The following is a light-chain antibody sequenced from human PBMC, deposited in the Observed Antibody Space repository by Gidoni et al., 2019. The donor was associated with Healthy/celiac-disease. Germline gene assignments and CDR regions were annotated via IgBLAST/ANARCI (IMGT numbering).Light chain of an antibody. J-gene: IGKJ1*01. CDR2: WGS. Sequence: DIATTHSPLSLPVTPGEPSSISCRSSQSLLHSNGYNYLDWYLQKPGQSPQLLIYWGSNRASGVPDRFSGNGSGTDFTLKISRVEAEDVGVYYCMQSLQTPKTFGQGTKVEIK. CDR1: QSLLHSNGYNY. V-gene: IGKV2-28*01. CDR3: MQSLQTPKT.